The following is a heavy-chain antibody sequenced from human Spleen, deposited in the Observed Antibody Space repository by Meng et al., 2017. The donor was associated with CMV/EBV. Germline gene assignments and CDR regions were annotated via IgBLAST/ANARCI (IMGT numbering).Heavy chain of an antibody. CDR1: STFTGYY. Sequence: STFTGYYMHWVRQAPGQGLEWMGWINPNSGGTNYAQKFQGRVTMTRDTSISTAYMELSRLRSDDTAVYYCARAGIAVAGTGLVWFDPWGQGTLVTVSS. V-gene: IGHV1-2*02. J-gene: IGHJ5*02. CDR2: INPNSGGT. D-gene: IGHD6-19*01. CDR3: ARAGIAVAGTGLVWFDP.